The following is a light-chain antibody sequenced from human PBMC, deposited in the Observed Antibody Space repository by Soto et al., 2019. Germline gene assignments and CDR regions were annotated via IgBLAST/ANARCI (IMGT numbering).Light chain of an antibody. Sequence: DIQMTQSPSTLSAPVGDRVTITCRASRRISSWLAWYQQQPGKAPKLLVYDASTLQRGVPSRFSGNGSGTEFTLTCSRLQPGDLATYFCQQDNGYPWTFGQGTRVGIK. CDR2: DAS. CDR3: QQDNGYPWT. J-gene: IGKJ1*01. V-gene: IGKV1-5*01. CDR1: RRISSW.